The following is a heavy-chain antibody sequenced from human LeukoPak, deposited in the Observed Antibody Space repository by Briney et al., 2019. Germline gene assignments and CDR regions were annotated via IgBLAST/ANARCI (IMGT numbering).Heavy chain of an antibody. CDR1: GFTFDDYA. D-gene: IGHD3-10*01. CDR3: AKDLEVRGVTPTYFDY. CDR2: ISWNSGSI. V-gene: IGHV3-9*01. Sequence: PGRSLRLSCAASGFTFDDYAMHWVRQAPGKGLEWVSGISWNSGSIGYADSVKGRFTISRDNAKNSLYLQMNSLRAEATALYCCAKDLEVRGVTPTYFDYWGQGTLVTVSS. J-gene: IGHJ4*02.